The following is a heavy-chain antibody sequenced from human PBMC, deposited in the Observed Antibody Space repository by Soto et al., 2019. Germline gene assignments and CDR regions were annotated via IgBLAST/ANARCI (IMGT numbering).Heavy chain of an antibody. Sequence: PSETLSLTCVVSANSLTKVIWWSWVRQPPGKWLEWTAEVHHSTGAVYGPSLRGRVSVSADIFDDIFSLELHSVDITGTAVSYCATARYWNLDSWGQGTPVTVSS. D-gene: IGHD1-1*01. CDR2: VHHSTGA. J-gene: IGHJ4*02. CDR3: ATARYWNLDS. CDR1: ANSLTKVIW. V-gene: IGHV4-4*02.